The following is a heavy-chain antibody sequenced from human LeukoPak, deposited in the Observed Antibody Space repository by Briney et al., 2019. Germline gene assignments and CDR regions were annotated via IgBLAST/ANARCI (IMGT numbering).Heavy chain of an antibody. CDR3: ATSSGYGFLFEY. D-gene: IGHD3-22*01. Sequence: GSVKVSCKVSGYTPTDLSMHWGRQAPGKGLEGMGGFDPEDGETIYAQNFQGRVTMTEDTSTDTAYMEVRSLRSEDTAVYYCATSSGYGFLFEYWGQGTLVTVSS. J-gene: IGHJ4*02. CDR1: GYTPTDLS. CDR2: FDPEDGET. V-gene: IGHV1-24*01.